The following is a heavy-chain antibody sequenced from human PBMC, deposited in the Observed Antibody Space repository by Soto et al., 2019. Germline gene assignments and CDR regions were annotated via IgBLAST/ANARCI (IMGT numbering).Heavy chain of an antibody. J-gene: IGHJ4*02. D-gene: IGHD3-10*01. Sequence: PSETLSLTCTVPDGSISRSSYYWGWIRQPPGKGLEWIGSIYYSGSTYYNPSLKSRVTISVDTSKNQFSLKLSSMTAADAAVYYCATHQGYYGSGSYCFDYWGLGTQVTVSS. CDR3: ATHQGYYGSGSYCFDY. CDR2: IYYSGST. V-gene: IGHV4-39*01. CDR1: DGSISRSSYY.